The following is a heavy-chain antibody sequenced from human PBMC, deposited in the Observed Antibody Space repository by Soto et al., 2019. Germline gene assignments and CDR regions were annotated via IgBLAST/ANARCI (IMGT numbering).Heavy chain of an antibody. D-gene: IGHD6-13*01. V-gene: IGHV4-34*01. CDR3: ARRHRLVAAAGRQFDF. CDR1: GGSFTGNY. J-gene: IGHJ4*02. CDR2: INHSGSP. Sequence: QVQLQQWGAGLLKPSETLSLTCAVYGGSFTGNYYSWIRQPPGKGLEWIGEINHSGSPNYNPSLKSRVTISVDTSKNQFSLKLTSMTAADTGVYYCARRHRLVAAAGRQFDFWGQGTLVTVSS.